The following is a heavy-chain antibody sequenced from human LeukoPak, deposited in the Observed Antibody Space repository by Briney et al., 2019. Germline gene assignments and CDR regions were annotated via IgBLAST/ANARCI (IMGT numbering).Heavy chain of an antibody. V-gene: IGHV3-33*01. D-gene: IGHD5-24*01. CDR3: ARQQKRDGYNQLNWFDP. CDR2: IWYDGSNE. J-gene: IGHJ5*02. Sequence: GGSLRLSCAASGFTFSSCGMHWVRQAPGKGLEWVAVIWYDGSNEYYADSVKGRFTISRDNSKNTLYLQMNSLRAEDTAVYYCARQQKRDGYNQLNWFDPWGQGTLVTVSS. CDR1: GFTFSSCG.